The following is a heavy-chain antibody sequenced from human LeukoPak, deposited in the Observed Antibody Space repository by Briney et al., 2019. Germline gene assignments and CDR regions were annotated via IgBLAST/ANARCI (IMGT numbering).Heavy chain of an antibody. CDR1: GFTFSSFS. Sequence: GGSLRLSCAASGFTFSSFSMHWVRQAPGEGLEFVSAISVSGSSTYYANSVKGRFTISRDNSKNTLYLQMGSLRAEDMAVYYCARVAAKAASDIWGQGTMVTVSS. J-gene: IGHJ3*02. V-gene: IGHV3-64*01. D-gene: IGHD2-15*01. CDR2: ISVSGSST. CDR3: ARVAAKAASDI.